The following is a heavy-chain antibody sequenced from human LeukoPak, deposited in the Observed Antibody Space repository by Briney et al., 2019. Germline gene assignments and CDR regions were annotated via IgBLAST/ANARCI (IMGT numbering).Heavy chain of an antibody. CDR3: ARRGLPSYYMDV. Sequence: GGSLRLSCAASGFTFSSYEMNWVRQTPGKGLEWISYIGSSGSIIYYADSVKGRFTISRDNAKNSLYLQMNNLGAEDKAVYYCARRGLPSYYMDVWGKGTTVTVSS. V-gene: IGHV3-48*03. CDR1: GFTFSSYE. J-gene: IGHJ6*03. CDR2: IGSSGSII.